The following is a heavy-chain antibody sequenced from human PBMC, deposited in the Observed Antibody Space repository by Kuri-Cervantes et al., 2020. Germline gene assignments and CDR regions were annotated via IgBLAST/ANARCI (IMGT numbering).Heavy chain of an antibody. CDR1: GFTFSSYW. Sequence: GESLKISCAASGFTFSSYWMHWVRQAPGKGLVWVSHINNDGTRTTYADSVKGRFTISRDNAKNTLYLQMNGLRAEDTAVYYCAREGYYYGSGIAYWGQGTLVTVSS. CDR3: AREGYYYGSGIAY. CDR2: INNDGTRT. J-gene: IGHJ4*02. V-gene: IGHV3-74*01. D-gene: IGHD3-10*01.